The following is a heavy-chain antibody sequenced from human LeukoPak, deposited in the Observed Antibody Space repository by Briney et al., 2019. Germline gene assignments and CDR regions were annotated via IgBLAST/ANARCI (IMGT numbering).Heavy chain of an antibody. CDR2: MNPDSGNT. J-gene: IGHJ4*02. V-gene: IGHV1-8*01. CDR1: GYTFTSYD. CDR3: TRGLGVVPAAIDY. Sequence: ASVKVSCKASGYTFTSYDINWVRQATGQGLEWMGWMNPDSGNTGYAQKFQGRVTMTRNTSISTAYMELSSLRSEDTAVYYCTRGLGVVPAAIDYWGQGTLVTVSS. D-gene: IGHD2-2*01.